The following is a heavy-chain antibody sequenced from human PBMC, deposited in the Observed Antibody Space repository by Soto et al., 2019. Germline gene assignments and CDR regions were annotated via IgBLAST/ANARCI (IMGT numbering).Heavy chain of an antibody. CDR2: ISAYNGNT. J-gene: IGHJ4*02. CDR1: GYTFTSYG. V-gene: IGHV1-18*01. CDR3: ARGQTHDSSGYYLH. D-gene: IGHD3-22*01. Sequence: ASVKVSCKASGYTFTSYGISWVRQAPGQGLEWMGWISAYNGNTNYAQKLQGRVTMTTDTSTSTAYMELSSLRSEDTAVYYCARGQTHDSSGYYLHWGQGTLVTVSS.